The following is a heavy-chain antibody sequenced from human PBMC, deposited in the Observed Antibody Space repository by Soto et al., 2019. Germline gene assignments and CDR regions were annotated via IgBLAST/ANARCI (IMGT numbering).Heavy chain of an antibody. CDR3: GKGGRQWLVTSVFNY. J-gene: IGHJ4*02. V-gene: IGHV3-30*18. Sequence: VRLVESGGGVVQPGRSLRLSCAASGFTFSDYAMHWVRQAPGKGLEWVAVVSHDGRNTHYADSVKGRFTISRDSSKTTVSLEMTSLRAEDRAVYYCGKGGRQWLVTSVFNYWGKGALVTVSS. CDR2: VSHDGRNT. CDR1: GFTFSDYA. D-gene: IGHD6-19*01.